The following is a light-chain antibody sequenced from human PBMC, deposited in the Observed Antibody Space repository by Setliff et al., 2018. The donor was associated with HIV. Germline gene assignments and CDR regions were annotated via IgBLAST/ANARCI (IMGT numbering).Light chain of an antibody. Sequence: QSVLTQPRSVSGSPGQSVTISCTGTSSDVGGYEFVSWYQRHPGNAPRVIIYDVNKRPSGVPDRLSGSKSGNTASLTISGLQADDEADYYCCSYAGSSWVFGGGTKVTVL. CDR1: SSDVGGYEF. CDR3: CSYAGSSWV. V-gene: IGLV2-11*01. CDR2: DVN. J-gene: IGLJ3*02.